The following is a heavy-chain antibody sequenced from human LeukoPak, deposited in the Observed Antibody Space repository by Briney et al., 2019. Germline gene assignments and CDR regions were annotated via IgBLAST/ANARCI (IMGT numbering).Heavy chain of an antibody. CDR1: GFTFSSYW. D-gene: IGHD2-2*01. CDR3: ARGRWDIVVVPAAQYYFDY. J-gene: IGHJ4*02. V-gene: IGHV3-7*01. Sequence: GGSLRLSCAASGFTFSSYWMSWVRQAPGKGLEWVANIKKDGSEKYYVDSVKGRFTISRDNAKNSLYLQMNSLRAEDTAVYYCARGRWDIVVVPAAQYYFDYWGQGTLVTVSS. CDR2: IKKDGSEK.